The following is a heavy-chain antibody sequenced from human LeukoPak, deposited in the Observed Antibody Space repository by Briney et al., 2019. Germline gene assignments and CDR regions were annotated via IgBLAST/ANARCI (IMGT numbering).Heavy chain of an antibody. CDR2: INPNSGVT. CDR3: ARDKYSGYGNDAFDI. J-gene: IGHJ3*02. V-gene: IGHV1-2*02. Sequence: ASVKVSCKASGYTFTDYYIHWVRQAPGQGLEWMAWINPNSGVTNYPQKFQGRVTMTRDTSISTAYMELSGLTSDDTAVYYCARDKYSGYGNDAFDIWGQGTMVTVSS. D-gene: IGHD5-12*01. CDR1: GYTFTDYY.